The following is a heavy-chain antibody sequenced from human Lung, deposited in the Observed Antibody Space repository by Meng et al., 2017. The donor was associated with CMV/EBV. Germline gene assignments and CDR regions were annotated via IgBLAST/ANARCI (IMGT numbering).Heavy chain of an antibody. Sequence: GSLRLSCAVSGGSISTNNWWSWVRQFPGKGLEWIGEIHHSGNTNYNPSLKSRVTISVDKSENQFSLQVNSVTAADTAVYYCASDRGNYYDFWSGLFDPWGQGTLVXVSS. J-gene: IGHJ5*02. CDR3: ASDRGNYYDFWSGLFDP. CDR2: IHHSGNT. CDR1: GGSISTNNW. V-gene: IGHV4-4*02. D-gene: IGHD3-3*01.